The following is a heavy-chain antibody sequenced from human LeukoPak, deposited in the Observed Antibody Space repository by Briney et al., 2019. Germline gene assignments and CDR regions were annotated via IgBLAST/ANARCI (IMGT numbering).Heavy chain of an antibody. V-gene: IGHV3-30*04. Sequence: PGGSLRLSCAASGFTFSSYAMHWVRQAPGKGLEWVAVISYDGSNKYYADSVKGRFTISRDNSKNTLYLQMNSLRAEDTAVYYCARVFYYYGSGSYYPFDYWGQGTLVTVSS. CDR1: GFTFSSYA. J-gene: IGHJ4*02. CDR2: ISYDGSNK. D-gene: IGHD3-10*01. CDR3: ARVFYYYGSGSYYPFDY.